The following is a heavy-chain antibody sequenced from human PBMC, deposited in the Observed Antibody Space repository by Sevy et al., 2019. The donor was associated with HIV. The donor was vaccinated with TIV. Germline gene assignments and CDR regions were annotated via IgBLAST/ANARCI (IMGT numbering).Heavy chain of an antibody. V-gene: IGHV3-30*18. CDR3: AKDPDYNPAFDI. J-gene: IGHJ3*02. CDR2: ISYDGSNK. Sequence: GESLKISCAASGFTFSSYGMHWVRQAPGKGLEGVAVISYDGSNKYYADSVKGRFTISRDNSKNTLYLQMNSLRAEDTAVYYCAKDPDYNPAFDIWGQGTMVTVSS. CDR1: GFTFSSYG. D-gene: IGHD4-4*01.